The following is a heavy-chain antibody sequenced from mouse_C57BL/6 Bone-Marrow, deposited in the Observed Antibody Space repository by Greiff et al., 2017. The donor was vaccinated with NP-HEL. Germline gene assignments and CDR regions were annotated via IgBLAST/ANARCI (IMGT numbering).Heavy chain of an antibody. CDR3: ARPPYGYDWFAY. CDR1: GFTFSDYY. CDR2: ISNGGGST. Sequence: EVMLVESGGGLVQPGGSLKLSCAASGFTFSDYYMYWVRQTPEKRLEWVAYISNGGGSTYYPDTVKGRFTISRDNAKNTLYLQMSRQKSEDTAMYYCARPPYGYDWFAYWGQGTLVTVSA. V-gene: IGHV5-12*01. J-gene: IGHJ3*01. D-gene: IGHD2-2*01.